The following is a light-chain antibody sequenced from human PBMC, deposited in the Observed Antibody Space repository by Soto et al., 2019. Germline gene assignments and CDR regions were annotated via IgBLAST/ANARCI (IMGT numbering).Light chain of an antibody. CDR1: DSNIGSNR. CDR2: SND. CDR3: CSYVSGGTYV. J-gene: IGLJ1*01. Sequence: QSVLTQPPSASGPPGQRVTISCSGSDSNIGSNRVNWYQQFPGAAPKLLIHSNDQRASGVPDRFSASKSGASASLAISGLQAEDEADYFCCSYVSGGTYVFGAGTKVTVL. V-gene: IGLV1-44*01.